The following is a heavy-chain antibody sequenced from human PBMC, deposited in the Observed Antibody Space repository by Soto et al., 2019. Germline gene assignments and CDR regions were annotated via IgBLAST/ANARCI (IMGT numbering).Heavy chain of an antibody. Sequence: GSGPTLVNPTQTLTLTCTISGVSLSTDGMCVSWIRQPPGKALEWLARIDWNDDKYYSTSLKTRLTISKDTSKNQAVLTMTKLDPADTATYYCARVWWFGEKEYFQNWGQGTLVTVSS. CDR1: GVSLSTDGMC. CDR2: IDWNDDK. CDR3: ARVWWFGEKEYFQN. V-gene: IGHV2-70*11. D-gene: IGHD2-21*01. J-gene: IGHJ1*01.